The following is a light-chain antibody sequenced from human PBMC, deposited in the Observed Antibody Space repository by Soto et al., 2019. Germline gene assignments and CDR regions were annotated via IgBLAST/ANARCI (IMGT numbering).Light chain of an antibody. J-gene: IGKJ1*01. CDR2: GVS. CDR1: QSVRTY. V-gene: IGKV1-39*01. CDR3: QQSYSTPWT. Sequence: DIHMTHSPSSLSASIGDIVTITCRASQSVRTYLNWYQQKPGKAPKLLIYGVSTLHNGVPSRFSASGSGTDFTLTISSLQPEDLAIYFCQQSYSTPWTFGPGTKVDIK.